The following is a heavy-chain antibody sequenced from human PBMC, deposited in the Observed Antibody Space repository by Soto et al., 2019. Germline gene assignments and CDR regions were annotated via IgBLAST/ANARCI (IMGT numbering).Heavy chain of an antibody. CDR3: ARVNRGLPIVVVPAAILYYYYGMDV. V-gene: IGHV1-69*13. D-gene: IGHD2-2*02. CDR1: GGTFSSYA. Sequence: ASVKVSCKASGGTFSSYAISWVRQAPGQGLELMGGIIPIFGTANYAQKFQGRVTITADESTSTAYMELSSLRSEDTAVYYCARVNRGLPIVVVPAAILYYYYGMDVWGQGTTVTVSS. J-gene: IGHJ6*02. CDR2: IIPIFGTA.